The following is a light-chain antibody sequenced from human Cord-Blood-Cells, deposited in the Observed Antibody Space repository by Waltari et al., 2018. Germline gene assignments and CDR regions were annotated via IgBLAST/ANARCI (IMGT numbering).Light chain of an antibody. CDR1: SIDGGGYNY. V-gene: IGLV2-14*01. J-gene: IGLJ1*01. CDR3: SSYTSSSTYV. CDR2: DVS. Sequence: QSALTQPASVSGSPGHSITISCPGTSIDGGGYNYVSWYQQHPGKAPKLMIYDVSNRPSGVSNRFSGSKSGNTASLTISGLQAEDEADYYCSSYTSSSTYVFGTGTKVTVL.